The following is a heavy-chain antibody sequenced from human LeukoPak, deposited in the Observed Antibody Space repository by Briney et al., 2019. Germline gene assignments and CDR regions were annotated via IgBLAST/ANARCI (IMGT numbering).Heavy chain of an antibody. D-gene: IGHD2/OR15-2a*01. CDR2: ISSYNGNT. CDR1: GYTFISYG. CDR3: GRHTSMGVPLDILEKWFDT. V-gene: IGHV1-18*01. Sequence: GASVKVSCKASGYTFISYGISWVRQAPGQGLQWMGWISSYNGNTNYVQKFQGRVTMTTDTSTSTAYMELRSLRSDDTAVYYCGRHTSMGVPLDILEKWFDTWGQGTLVTVSS. J-gene: IGHJ5*02.